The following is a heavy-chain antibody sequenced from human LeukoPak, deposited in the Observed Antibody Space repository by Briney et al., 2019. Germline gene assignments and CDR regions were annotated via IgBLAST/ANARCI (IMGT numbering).Heavy chain of an antibody. Sequence: GASVKVSCKASGYTFTSYGISWVRQAPGQGLEWMGWISAYNGNTNYAQKLQGRVTMTTDTSTSTAYMGLRSLRSDDTAVYYCARQGRGYSSGPLYYWGQGTLVTVSS. CDR1: GYTFTSYG. V-gene: IGHV1-18*01. J-gene: IGHJ4*02. CDR2: ISAYNGNT. CDR3: ARQGRGYSSGPLYY. D-gene: IGHD5-18*01.